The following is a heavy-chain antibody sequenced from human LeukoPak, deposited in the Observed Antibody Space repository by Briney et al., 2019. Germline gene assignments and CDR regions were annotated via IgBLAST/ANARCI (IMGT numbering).Heavy chain of an antibody. J-gene: IGHJ6*02. CDR1: GFTFSSYA. Sequence: GGSLRLSCAASGFTFSSYAMHWVRQAPGKGLEWVAVISYDGSNKYYADSVKGRFTISRDNSKNTLYLQMNSLRAEDTAVYYCARGYDFWSGYYLGSVGYYYYYGMDVWGQGTTVTVSS. V-gene: IGHV3-30-3*01. D-gene: IGHD3-3*01. CDR2: ISYDGSNK. CDR3: ARGYDFWSGYYLGSVGYYYYYGMDV.